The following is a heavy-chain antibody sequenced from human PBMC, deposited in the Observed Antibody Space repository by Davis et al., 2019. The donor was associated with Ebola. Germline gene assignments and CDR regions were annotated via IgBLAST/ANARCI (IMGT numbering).Heavy chain of an antibody. J-gene: IGHJ5*02. D-gene: IGHD4-11*01. V-gene: IGHV3-30-3*01. CDR3: ASDYSNYHSWFDP. CDR2: ISYDGSNK. CDR1: GFTFSSYA. Sequence: GESLKISCAASGFTFSSYAMHWVRQAPGKGLEWVAVISYDGSNKCYADSVKGRFTISRDNSKNTLYLQMNSLRAEDTAVYYCASDYSNYHSWFDPWGQGTLVTVSS.